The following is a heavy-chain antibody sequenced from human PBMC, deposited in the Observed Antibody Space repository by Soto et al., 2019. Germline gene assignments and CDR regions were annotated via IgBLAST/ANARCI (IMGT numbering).Heavy chain of an antibody. D-gene: IGHD3-10*01. CDR2: ISASGNSI. V-gene: IGHV3-48*04. CDR1: GFTFSHYS. J-gene: IGHJ4*02. CDR3: AGDPYYYGSAF. Sequence: PGGSLRLSCAASGFTFSHYSMNWVRQAPGKGLEWVSYISASGNSIYYADSLKGRFTVSRDNAKNSLYLQMNSLRAEDTAVYYCAGDPYYYGSAFWGQGALVTVSS.